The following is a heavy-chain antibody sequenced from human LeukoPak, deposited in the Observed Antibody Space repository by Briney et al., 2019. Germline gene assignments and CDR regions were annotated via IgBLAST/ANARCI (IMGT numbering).Heavy chain of an antibody. J-gene: IGHJ4*02. CDR2: IYYSAST. CDR3: ARMYDSSVYFDY. CDR1: GGSISSGGCY. D-gene: IGHD3-22*01. V-gene: IGHV4-31*03. Sequence: SETLSLTCTVSGGSISSGGCYWIWLRQGPGKGLEWIGYIYYSASTYYNPSLKSRVTISADTSKNPFSLKLSSVTAADTAVYYCARMYDSSVYFDYRGQRTLVTVSS.